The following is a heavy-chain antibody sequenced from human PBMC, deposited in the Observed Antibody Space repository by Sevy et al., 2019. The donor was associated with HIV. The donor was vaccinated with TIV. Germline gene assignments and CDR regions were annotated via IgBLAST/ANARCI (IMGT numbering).Heavy chain of an antibody. Sequence: ASVKVSCRASGYTFTDNYVHWVRQAPGQGLEWMGRINPKSGGTKYAQNFQGRFTMTRDTSISTAYMEVTRLRFDDTALYYGAREAGSTYYGLIDFWGQGSLVTVSS. CDR3: AREAGSTYYGLIDF. V-gene: IGHV1-2*06. D-gene: IGHD1-26*01. CDR1: GYTFTDNY. J-gene: IGHJ4*02. CDR2: INPKSGGT.